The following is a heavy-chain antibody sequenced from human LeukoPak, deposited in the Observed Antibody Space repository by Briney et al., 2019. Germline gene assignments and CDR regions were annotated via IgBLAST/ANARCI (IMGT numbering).Heavy chain of an antibody. V-gene: IGHV3-33*01. CDR1: GFTFSSYG. CDR2: LWDDGSNR. Sequence: PGRSLRLSCAASGFTFSSYGMHWVRLAPGKGLEWESFLWDDGSNRYYSDSVKGRFTISRDNYKNTLYLQMNSLRAEDTAVYFCAREVAANWFDPWGQGTLVTVSS. CDR3: AREVAANWFDP. D-gene: IGHD2-15*01. J-gene: IGHJ5*02.